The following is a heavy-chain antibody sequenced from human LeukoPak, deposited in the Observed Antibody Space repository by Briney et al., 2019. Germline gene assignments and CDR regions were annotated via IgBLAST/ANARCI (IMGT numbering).Heavy chain of an antibody. CDR2: IYYSGST. D-gene: IGHD1-26*01. Sequence: SETLSLTCTVSGGSISSYYWSWIRQPPGKGLEWIGYIYYSGSTNYNPSLKSRVTISVDTSKNQFSLKLSSVTAADTAVYYCARAYMSGSYFYDAFDIWGQGTMVTVSS. CDR1: GGSISSYY. CDR3: ARAYMSGSYFYDAFDI. J-gene: IGHJ3*02. V-gene: IGHV4-59*01.